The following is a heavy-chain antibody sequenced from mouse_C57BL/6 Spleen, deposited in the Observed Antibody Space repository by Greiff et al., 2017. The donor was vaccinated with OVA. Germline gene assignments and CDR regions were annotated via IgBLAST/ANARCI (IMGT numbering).Heavy chain of an antibody. CDR3: ARDYYGSSPDV. CDR1: GYTFTSYW. CDR2: IYPGSGST. D-gene: IGHD1-1*01. J-gene: IGHJ1*03. V-gene: IGHV1-55*01. Sequence: VQGVESGAELVKPGASVKMSCKASGYTFTSYWITWVKQRPGQGLEWIGDIYPGSGSTNYNEKFKSKATLTVDTSSSTAYMQLSSLTSEDSAVYYCARDYYGSSPDVWGTGTTVTVSS.